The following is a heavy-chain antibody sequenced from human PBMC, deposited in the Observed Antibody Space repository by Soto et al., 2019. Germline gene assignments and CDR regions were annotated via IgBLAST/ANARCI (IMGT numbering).Heavy chain of an antibody. V-gene: IGHV3-9*01. Sequence: EVQLVESGGGLVQPGRSLRLSCAASAFTFGDYAMHWVRQAPGRGLEWVSCISWNSGNIVYVDSVEGRFTISRDNAKNSLYLQMNSLRPEDTAFYYCEKGYTTSCFAHFHYWGQGALVTVSS. CDR1: AFTFGDYA. CDR3: EKGYTTSCFAHFHY. CDR2: ISWNSGNI. D-gene: IGHD2-2*01. J-gene: IGHJ4*02.